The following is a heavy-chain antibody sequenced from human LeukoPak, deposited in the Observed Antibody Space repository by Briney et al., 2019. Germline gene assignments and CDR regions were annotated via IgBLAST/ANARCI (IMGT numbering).Heavy chain of an antibody. CDR3: ARRGPAGYYSLNYFDY. Sequence: GESLMISCKGSGYSFTSYWIGWVRQMPGKGLEWMGIIYPGDSDTRYSPSFQGQVTISADKSISTAYLQWSSLKASDTAMYYCARRGPAGYYSLNYFDYWGQGTLVTVSS. D-gene: IGHD3-9*01. CDR2: IYPGDSDT. V-gene: IGHV5-51*01. CDR1: GYSFTSYW. J-gene: IGHJ4*02.